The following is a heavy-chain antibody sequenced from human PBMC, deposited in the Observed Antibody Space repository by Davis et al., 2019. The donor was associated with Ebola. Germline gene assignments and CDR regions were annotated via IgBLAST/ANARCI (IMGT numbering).Heavy chain of an antibody. Sequence: GESLKISCAASGFTFNSYAMSWVRQAPGKGLEWVSSISTTGGSTYYADSVKGRFTISRGNSKNTLSLQMNSLRAEDTAVYYCARAVAATWSPFDNWGQGTLVTVSS. CDR2: ISTTGGST. J-gene: IGHJ4*02. CDR1: GFTFNSYA. V-gene: IGHV3-23*01. CDR3: ARAVAATWSPFDN. D-gene: IGHD6-19*01.